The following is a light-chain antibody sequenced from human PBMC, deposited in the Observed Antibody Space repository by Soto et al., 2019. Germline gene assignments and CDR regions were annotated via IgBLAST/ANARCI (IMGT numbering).Light chain of an antibody. Sequence: QSVLTQPASVAGSPGQSITISCTGTGSDVGGYNYVSWYQHHPGKAPKLMIYDVSNRPSGVSNRFSGSKSGNTASQTISGLQAEDEADYYCSSYTSSITVVFGGGTKLTVL. V-gene: IGLV2-14*03. CDR1: GSDVGGYNY. CDR2: DVS. CDR3: SSYTSSITVV. J-gene: IGLJ2*01.